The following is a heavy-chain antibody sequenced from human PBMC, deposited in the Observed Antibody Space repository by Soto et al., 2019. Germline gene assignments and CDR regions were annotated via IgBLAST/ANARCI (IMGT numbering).Heavy chain of an antibody. CDR3: ARTRQRSPVFYVAY. D-gene: IGHD2-2*01. CDR1: GGTFNTFG. V-gene: IGHV1-69*01. Sequence: QVQLMQSGAEVTKPGSSVKVSCKASGGTFNTFGISWVRQAPGQGLEWMGGIIPKYGTTNYARRFQGRVTITADESTTTAYLELSSLRHADTAIYYCARTRQRSPVFYVAYWGQGTPISVTS. CDR2: IIPKYGTT. J-gene: IGHJ4*02.